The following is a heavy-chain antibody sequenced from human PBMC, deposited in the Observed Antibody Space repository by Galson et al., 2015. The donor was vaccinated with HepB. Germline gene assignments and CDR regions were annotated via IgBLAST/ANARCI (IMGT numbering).Heavy chain of an antibody. J-gene: IGHJ6*02. V-gene: IGHV3-33*01. CDR3: ARDLGGVDGDGLDV. D-gene: IGHD5-24*01. Sequence: SLRLGCAASGFTFSYHGMHWGGHAPGKGLEWVALIWSDGRIEHYADSVKGRFSISRDNSKNTLYLQMNSLRDDDTAVYYCARDLGGVDGDGLDVWGQGSAVTVSS. CDR1: GFTFSYHG. CDR2: IWSDGRIE.